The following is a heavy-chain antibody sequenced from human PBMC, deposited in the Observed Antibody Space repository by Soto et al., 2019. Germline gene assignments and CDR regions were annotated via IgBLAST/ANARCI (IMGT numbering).Heavy chain of an antibody. Sequence: GGSLRLSCAASGFTVSSNYMSWVRQAPGKGLEWISVIYSGGSTYYADSVKGRFTLSRDNSKNTLYLQMNSLRAEDTAVYYCARDRCVSTNCYYDYWGQGILVTVSS. CDR1: GFTVSSNY. D-gene: IGHD2-2*01. V-gene: IGHV3-53*01. CDR2: IYSGGST. CDR3: ARDRCVSTNCYYDY. J-gene: IGHJ4*02.